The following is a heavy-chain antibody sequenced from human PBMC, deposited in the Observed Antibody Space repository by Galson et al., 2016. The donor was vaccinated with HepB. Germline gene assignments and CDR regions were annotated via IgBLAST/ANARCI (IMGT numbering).Heavy chain of an antibody. CDR3: ASSVGVAGLDY. D-gene: IGHD6-19*01. Sequence: QSGAEVKKPGESLKISCKGLGYRFNTYWIGWVRQRPGKGLEWMGIIYPDDSDTRYSPSFQGQVTFSVDKSTSTAYLQWGSLKASDTAMYYCASSVGVAGLDYWGQGTLVTVSS. V-gene: IGHV5-51*01. CDR2: IYPDDSDT. CDR1: GYRFNTYW. J-gene: IGHJ4*02.